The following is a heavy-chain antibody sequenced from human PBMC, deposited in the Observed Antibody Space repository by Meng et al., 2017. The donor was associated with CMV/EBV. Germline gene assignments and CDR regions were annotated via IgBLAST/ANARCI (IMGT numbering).Heavy chain of an antibody. J-gene: IGHJ4*02. Sequence: GFTYSNAWMNWVRQAPGKGLEWDGRIKSKTDGGTTDYAAPVKGRFTISRDDSKNTLYLQMNSLKTEDTAVYYCTTILLAVAGGFDYWGQGTLVTVSS. V-gene: IGHV3-15*07. CDR3: TTILLAVAGGFDY. D-gene: IGHD6-19*01. CDR2: IKSKTDGGTT. CDR1: GFTYSNAW.